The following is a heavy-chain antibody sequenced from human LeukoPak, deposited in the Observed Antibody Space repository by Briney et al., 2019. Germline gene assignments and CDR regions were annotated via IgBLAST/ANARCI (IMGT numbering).Heavy chain of an antibody. CDR3: SRYGYKSRAFEI. J-gene: IGHJ3*02. D-gene: IGHD5-24*01. CDR1: GFIFSSYT. V-gene: IGHV3-30-3*01. CDR2: SSFDEINK. Sequence: GGSLRLSCVASGFIFSSYTMHWVRQAPGKGLDWVAVSSFDEINKYYADSVKGRFTISRDNSKNTLYLQMNSLRAEDTAVYYRSRYGYKSRAFEIWGQGTMVTVSS.